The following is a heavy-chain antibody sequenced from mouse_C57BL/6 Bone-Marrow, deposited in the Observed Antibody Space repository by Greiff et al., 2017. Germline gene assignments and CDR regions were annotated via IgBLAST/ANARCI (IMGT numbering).Heavy chain of an antibody. CDR3: ARVGILWLRPYYFDY. CDR2: IIPGSGST. J-gene: IGHJ2*01. V-gene: IGHV1-9*01. CDR1: GYTFTGYW. D-gene: IGHD2-2*01. Sequence: QVQLQQSGAELMKPGASVKLSCKATGYTFTGYWIEWVKQRPGHGLEWIGEIIPGSGSTNYNEKFKGKATFTADKSSNTAYMQLRSLTTEDSAIYYCARVGILWLRPYYFDYWGQGTTLTVSS.